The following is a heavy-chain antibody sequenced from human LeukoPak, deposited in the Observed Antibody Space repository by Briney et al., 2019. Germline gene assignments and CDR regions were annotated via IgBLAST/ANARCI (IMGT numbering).Heavy chain of an antibody. CDR2: ISGSGGST. Sequence: PGGSLRLSCAASEFTFSSYAMNWVRQAPGKGLEWASPISGSGGSTYYTESVKGRFTISRDNAKNTLYLQMNSLRAEDTAVYYCAKDGGYYDTSGDYFDNWGQGTRVTVSS. J-gene: IGHJ4*02. V-gene: IGHV3-23*01. CDR1: EFTFSSYA. D-gene: IGHD3-22*01. CDR3: AKDGGYYDTSGDYFDN.